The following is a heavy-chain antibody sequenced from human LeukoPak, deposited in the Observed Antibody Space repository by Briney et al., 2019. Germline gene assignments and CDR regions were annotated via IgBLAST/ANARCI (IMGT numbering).Heavy chain of an antibody. CDR3: ARGGDYYDSSDYRL. D-gene: IGHD3-22*01. CDR2: ISAYNGNT. J-gene: IGHJ4*02. Sequence: ASVKASCRASGYTFTSYGISWVRQAPGQGLEWMGWISAYNGNTNYAQKLQGRVTMTTDTSTSTAYMELRSLRSDDTAVYYCARGGDYYDSSDYRLWGQGTLVTVSS. V-gene: IGHV1-18*01. CDR1: GYTFTSYG.